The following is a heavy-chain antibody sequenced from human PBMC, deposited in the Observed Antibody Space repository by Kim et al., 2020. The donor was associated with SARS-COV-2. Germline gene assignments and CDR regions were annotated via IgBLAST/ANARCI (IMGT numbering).Heavy chain of an antibody. CDR1: GFTFSSYS. CDR2: ISSSSSYI. Sequence: GGSLRLSCAASGFTFSSYSMNWVRQAPGKGLEWVSSISSSSSYIYYADSVKGRFTISRDNAKNSLYLQMNSLRAEDTAVYYCARALDDGAFDIWGQGTMVTVSS. CDR3: ARALDDGAFDI. V-gene: IGHV3-21*01. D-gene: IGHD1-1*01. J-gene: IGHJ3*02.